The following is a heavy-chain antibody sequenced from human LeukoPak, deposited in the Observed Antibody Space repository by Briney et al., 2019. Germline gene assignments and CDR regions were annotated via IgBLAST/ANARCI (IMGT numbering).Heavy chain of an antibody. CDR1: GASINSGSYY. D-gene: IGHD5-12*01. CDR3: ARDGFYCSGSDCSKGRWYSHYYMDV. J-gene: IGHJ6*03. V-gene: IGHV4-61*02. CDR2: IYASGNT. Sequence: SQTLSLTCTVSGASINSGSYYWTWIRQPAGKGLEWIGRIYASGNTDYSPSLKSRLTISLDTSKNQFSLRLSSVTAADTAVYYCARDGFYCSGSDCSKGRWYSHYYMDVWGKGTTVTVSS.